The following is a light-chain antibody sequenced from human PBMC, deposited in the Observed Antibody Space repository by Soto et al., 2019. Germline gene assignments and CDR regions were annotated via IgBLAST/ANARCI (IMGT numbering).Light chain of an antibody. CDR2: DAS. CDR3: QQRSNWPT. CDR1: QSVNSF. V-gene: IGKV3-11*01. J-gene: IGKJ2*01. Sequence: EIVLTQSPATLSLSPGERATLSCRASQSVNSFLAWYQQKPGQAPRLLIYDASNRATGIPARFSGSGSGTDFTLTITSLVPEDFAVYHCQQRSNWPTFGQGTKVDIK.